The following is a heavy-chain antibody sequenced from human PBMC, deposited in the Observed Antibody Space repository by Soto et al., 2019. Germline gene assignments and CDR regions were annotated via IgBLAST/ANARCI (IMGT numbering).Heavy chain of an antibody. V-gene: IGHV4-30-4*01. CDR3: ASYSSSSDLDY. J-gene: IGHJ4*02. CDR1: GGSISSGDYY. Sequence: SGTLSLTCTVSGGSISSGDYYLGWIRQPPGKGLEWIGYIYYSGSTYYNPSLKSRVTISVDTSKNQFSLKLSSVTAADTAVQYCASYSSSSDLDYWGQGTMV. D-gene: IGHD6-6*01. CDR2: IYYSGST.